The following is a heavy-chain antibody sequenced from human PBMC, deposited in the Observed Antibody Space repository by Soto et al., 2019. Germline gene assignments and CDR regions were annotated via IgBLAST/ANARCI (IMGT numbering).Heavy chain of an antibody. V-gene: IGHV4-39*01. J-gene: IGHJ6*03. CDR3: ARLLRDILTGQHRNMDV. Sequence: SETLSLTCTVSGGSISSSSYFWGWIRQPPGKGLEWIGSIYYSGSTYYNPSLKSRVTISVDTSKNQFSLKLNSVTAADTAVYYCARLLRDILTGQHRNMDVWGKGTTVTVSS. CDR1: GGSISSSSYF. D-gene: IGHD3-9*01. CDR2: IYYSGST.